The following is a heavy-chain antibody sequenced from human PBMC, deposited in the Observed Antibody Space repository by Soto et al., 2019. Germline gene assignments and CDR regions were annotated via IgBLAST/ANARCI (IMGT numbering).Heavy chain of an antibody. CDR1: GYIFSNYY. CDR3: VRETVNYYSGMDV. J-gene: IGHJ6*02. Sequence: QVQLVQSGAAVKKPGASVKISCKASGYIFSNYYMHWLRQAPGQGREWLGVIKPSGGSVTYAQKFQGRVTMTRDTSTNTVYMELSSLSSEDAAVYYCVRETVNYYSGMDVWGQGTTVTVSS. D-gene: IGHD3-10*01. CDR2: IKPSGGSV. V-gene: IGHV1-46*01.